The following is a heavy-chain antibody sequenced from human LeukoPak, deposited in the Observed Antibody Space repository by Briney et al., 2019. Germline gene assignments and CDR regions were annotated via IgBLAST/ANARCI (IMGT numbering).Heavy chain of an antibody. CDR2: ISYDGSNK. V-gene: IGHV3-30*18. Sequence: GRSLRLSCADSGFTFSSYGMHWVRQAPGKGLEWVAVISYDGSNKYYADSVKGRFTISRDNSKNTLYLQMNSLRAEDTAVYYCAKDRAIQLWLPGWDFDYWGQGTLVTVSS. D-gene: IGHD5-18*01. J-gene: IGHJ4*02. CDR3: AKDRAIQLWLPGWDFDY. CDR1: GFTFSSYG.